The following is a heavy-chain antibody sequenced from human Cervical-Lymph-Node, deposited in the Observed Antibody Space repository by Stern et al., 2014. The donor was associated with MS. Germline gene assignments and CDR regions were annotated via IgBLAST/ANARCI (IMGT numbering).Heavy chain of an antibody. J-gene: IGHJ4*02. V-gene: IGHV2-70*01. Sequence: ESGPALVKPTQTLTLTCTFSGFSLSTTGMCLSLIRQPPGNALEWLALLYWDGDQYYSTALKTRLTISKNTPKNQVVRTMTNMAPLDTATYFCVRAREGYYFDYWGQGIPVTVSS. CDR3: VRAREGYYFDY. CDR2: LYWDGDQ. CDR1: GFSLSTTGMC. D-gene: IGHD2-21*01.